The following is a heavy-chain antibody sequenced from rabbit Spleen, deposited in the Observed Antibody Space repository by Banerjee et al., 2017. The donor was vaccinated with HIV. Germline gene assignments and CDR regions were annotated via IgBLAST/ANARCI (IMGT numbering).Heavy chain of an antibody. D-gene: IGHD8-1*01. V-gene: IGHV1S40*01. CDR1: GFSFNSGYD. CDR2: INAATAKP. J-gene: IGHJ6*01. CDR3: ARDTASSFSSYGMDL. Sequence: QSLEESGGGLVKPGASLTLTCKASGFSFNSGYDMCWVRQAPGKGLEWIACINAATAKPVYATWAKGRFTISRTSSTTVTLQMTSLTAADTATYFCARDTASSFSSYGMDLWGPGTLVTVS.